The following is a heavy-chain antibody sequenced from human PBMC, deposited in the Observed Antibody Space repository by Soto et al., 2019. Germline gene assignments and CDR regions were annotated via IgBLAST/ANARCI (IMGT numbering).Heavy chain of an antibody. CDR3: ARDSPSYGDYAGGYFDY. V-gene: IGHV3-33*01. CDR1: GFTFSSYG. J-gene: IGHJ4*02. D-gene: IGHD4-17*01. Sequence: GESLKISCAASGFTFSSYGMHWVRQAPGKGLEWVAVIWYDGSNKYYADSVKGRFTISRDNSKNTLYLQMNSLRAEDTAVYYCARDSPSYGDYAGGYFDYWGQGTLVTVSS. CDR2: IWYDGSNK.